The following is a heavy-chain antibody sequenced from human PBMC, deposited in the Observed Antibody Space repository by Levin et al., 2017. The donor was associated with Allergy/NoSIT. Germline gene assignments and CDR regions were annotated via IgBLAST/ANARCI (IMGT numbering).Heavy chain of an antibody. V-gene: IGHV1-69*04. CDR2: IIPILGIA. Sequence: SVKVSCKASGGTFSSYTISWVRQAPGQGLEWMGRIIPILGIANYAQKFQGRVTITADKSTSTAYMELSSLRSEDTAVYYCARDMGTRDCSGGSCYNHWYFDLWGRGTLVTVSS. D-gene: IGHD2-15*01. J-gene: IGHJ2*01. CDR1: GGTFSSYT. CDR3: ARDMGTRDCSGGSCYNHWYFDL.